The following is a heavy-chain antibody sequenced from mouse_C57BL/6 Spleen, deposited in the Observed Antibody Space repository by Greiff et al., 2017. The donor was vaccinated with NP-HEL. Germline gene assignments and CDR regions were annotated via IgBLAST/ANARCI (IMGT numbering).Heavy chain of an antibody. CDR3: ARGLLGLSYYYAMDY. J-gene: IGHJ4*01. CDR1: GYTFTDYN. CDR2: INPNNGGT. D-gene: IGHD4-1*01. Sequence: EVQRVESGPELVKPGASVKIPCKASGYTFTDYNMDWVKQSHGKSLEWIGDINPNNGGTIYNQKFKGKATLTVDKSSSTAYMELRSLTSEDTAVYYCARGLLGLSYYYAMDYWGQGTSVTVSS. V-gene: IGHV1-18*01.